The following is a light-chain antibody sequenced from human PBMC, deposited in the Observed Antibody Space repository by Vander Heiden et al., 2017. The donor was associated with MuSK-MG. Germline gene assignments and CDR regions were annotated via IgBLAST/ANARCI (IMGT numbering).Light chain of an antibody. Sequence: DNVMTQSPDSLAVSLGERATINCKSSQSVLYSSNNKNYLAWYQQKPGQPPKLLIYWASTRESGVPDRFSGSGSGTDFTLTISGLQAEDVAVYYCQQDDSTPILFGGGTKVDIK. CDR2: WAS. V-gene: IGKV4-1*01. CDR1: QSVLYSSNNKNY. CDR3: QQDDSTPIL. J-gene: IGKJ4*01.